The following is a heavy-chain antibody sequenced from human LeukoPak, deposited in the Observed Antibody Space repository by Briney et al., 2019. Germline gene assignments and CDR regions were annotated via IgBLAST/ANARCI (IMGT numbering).Heavy chain of an antibody. D-gene: IGHD2-2*01. J-gene: IGHJ5*02. CDR2: IVVGSGNT. CDR1: GFTFSISA. V-gene: IGHV1-58*01. CDR3: AAAEDIVIVPAATDWFDP. Sequence: ASVKVSFKASGFTFSISAVQWVRQARGQRLEWIGWIVVGSGNTNYAQKFQERVTITRDMSTSTAYMELSSLRSEDTAVYYCAAAEDIVIVPAATDWFDPWGQGTLVTVSS.